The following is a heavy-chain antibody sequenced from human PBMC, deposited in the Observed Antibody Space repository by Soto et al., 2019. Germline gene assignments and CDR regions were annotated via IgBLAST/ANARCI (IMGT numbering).Heavy chain of an antibody. CDR3: GTDRRWNDVQYAFDN. V-gene: IGHV3-30*03. Sequence: GGSLRLSCAASGFTFSSYGMHWVRQAPGKGLEWVAVISYDGRNKYYADSVKGRFTISRDNSKNTLSLQMNSLRAEDTAVYYCGTDRRWNDVQYAFDNWGHGTMVTVSS. CDR2: ISYDGRNK. D-gene: IGHD1-1*01. J-gene: IGHJ3*02. CDR1: GFTFSSYG.